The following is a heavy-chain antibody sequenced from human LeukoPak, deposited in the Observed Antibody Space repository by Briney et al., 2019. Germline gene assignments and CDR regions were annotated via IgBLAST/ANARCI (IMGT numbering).Heavy chain of an antibody. Sequence: GGSLRLSCVASGFTFRDSYMNWIRQAPGKGLEWISYITSSGTTMYYADSVRGRFTISRDNAKNSLYLQMNSLRAEDTAVYYCAREGQTGELDYWGQGTLVTVSS. J-gene: IGHJ4*02. CDR1: GFTFRDSY. CDR3: AREGQTGELDY. CDR2: ITSSGTTM. V-gene: IGHV3-11*04. D-gene: IGHD7-27*01.